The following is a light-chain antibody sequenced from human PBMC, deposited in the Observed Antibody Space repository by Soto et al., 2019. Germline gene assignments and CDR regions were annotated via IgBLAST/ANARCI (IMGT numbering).Light chain of an antibody. CDR2: AXS. V-gene: IGLV2-14*03. J-gene: IGLJ1*01. CDR1: SSDICSYNH. Sequence: HSVLTPPASVSGSPGQSITISCSGTSSDICSYNHVALYQQFPGKSPKLMIYAXSDRPPGVSDRFSGSKSGNTASLTISGLQAEDEADYYCSSFTTISTYVFGTGTKVTVL. CDR3: SSFTTISTYV.